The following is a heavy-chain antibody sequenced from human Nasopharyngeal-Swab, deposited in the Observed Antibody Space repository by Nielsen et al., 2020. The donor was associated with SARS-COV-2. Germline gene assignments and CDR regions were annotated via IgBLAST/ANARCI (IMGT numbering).Heavy chain of an antibody. Sequence: SETLSLTCTVSGASISLYNWWTWVRQSPGKGLEWIGEIHHSGRTKSNPPLKSRVALSVDKSNNQFSLRLSSVAAADTAVYYCARDFPQILSGYISDALDIWGPGTMVTVSS. D-gene: IGHD3-9*01. V-gene: IGHV4-4*02. CDR1: GASISLYNW. CDR3: ARDFPQILSGYISDALDI. CDR2: IHHSGRT. J-gene: IGHJ3*02.